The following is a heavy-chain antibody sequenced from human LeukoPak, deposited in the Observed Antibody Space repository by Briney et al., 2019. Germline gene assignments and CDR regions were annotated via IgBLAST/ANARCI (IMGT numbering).Heavy chain of an antibody. CDR1: GYTFTSYG. D-gene: IGHD1-26*01. J-gene: IGHJ4*02. CDR2: INTYNDNT. Sequence: ASVKVSCKASGYTFTSYGMSWVRQAPGQGLEWMGWINTYNDNTDCAQKVQGRVTMTTDTSTSTAYMELTSLRSDDTAVYYCARGWELHEWGQGTLVTVSS. V-gene: IGHV1-18*01. CDR3: ARGWELHE.